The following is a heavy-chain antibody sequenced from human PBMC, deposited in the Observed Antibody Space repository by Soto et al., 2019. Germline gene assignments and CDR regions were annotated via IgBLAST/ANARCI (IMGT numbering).Heavy chain of an antibody. CDR1: GFTFSSYG. CDR2: ISYDRGNK. D-gene: IGHD3-3*01. J-gene: IGHJ4*02. Sequence: QVQLVESGGGVVQPGRSLRLSCAASGFTFSSYGMHWVRQAPDKGLEWVAVISYDRGNKYYADSVRGRFTISRDNSKNTLYLQMNSLRAEDTAVYYCAKDWATWDDFWSSYLYYFDYWGQGTLVTVSS. V-gene: IGHV3-30*18. CDR3: AKDWATWDDFWSSYLYYFDY.